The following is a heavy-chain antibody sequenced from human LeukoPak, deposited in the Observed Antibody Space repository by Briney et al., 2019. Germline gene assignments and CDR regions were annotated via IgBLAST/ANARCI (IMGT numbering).Heavy chain of an antibody. CDR2: IDPSDSYT. CDR3: ARQPEGTWFDP. CDR1: GYSFTSNW. J-gene: IGHJ5*02. V-gene: IGHV5-10-1*01. D-gene: IGHD1-1*01. Sequence: GESLKISCKGSGYSFTSNWISWVRQMPGKGLEWMGRIDPSDSYTNYSPSFQGHVTISADKSISTAHLQWSSLKASDTAMYYCARQPEGTWFDPWGQGTLVTVSS.